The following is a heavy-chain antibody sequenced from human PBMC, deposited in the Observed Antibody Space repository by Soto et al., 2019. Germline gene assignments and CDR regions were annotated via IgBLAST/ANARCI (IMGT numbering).Heavy chain of an antibody. Sequence: GASVKVSCKASGGTFSSYAISWVRQAPGQGLEWMGGIIPIFGTANYAQKFQGRVTITADESTSTAYMELSSLRSEDTAVYYCARLLRYCSGGSCPKDYWGQGTLVTVSS. V-gene: IGHV1-69*13. D-gene: IGHD2-15*01. J-gene: IGHJ4*02. CDR3: ARLLRYCSGGSCPKDY. CDR1: GGTFSSYA. CDR2: IIPIFGTA.